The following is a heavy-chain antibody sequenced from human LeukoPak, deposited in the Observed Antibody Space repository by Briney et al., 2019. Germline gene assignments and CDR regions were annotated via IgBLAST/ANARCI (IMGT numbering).Heavy chain of an antibody. CDR3: ARINGGSGRLMDV. V-gene: IGHV1-69*13. CDR1: GGTSSSYA. D-gene: IGHD3-10*01. CDR2: IIPIFGTA. Sequence: GASVKVSCKASGGTSSSYAISWVRQAPGQGLGWMGGIIPIFGTANYAQKCQGRVTITADESTSTAYMELSSLRSEDTAVYYCARINGGSGRLMDVWGQGTTVTVSS. J-gene: IGHJ6*02.